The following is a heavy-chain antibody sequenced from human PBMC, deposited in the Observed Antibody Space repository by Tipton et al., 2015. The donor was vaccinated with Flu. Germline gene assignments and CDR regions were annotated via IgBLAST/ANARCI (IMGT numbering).Heavy chain of an antibody. CDR2: ISAYNGNT. CDR1: GYTFTSYG. CDR3: AREVGWTYYYDSSGSLLGDI. J-gene: IGHJ3*02. D-gene: IGHD3-22*01. V-gene: IGHV1-18*01. Sequence: QLVQSGAEVKKPGASVKVSCKASGYTFTSYGISWVRQAPGQGLEWMGWISAYNGNTNYAQKLRGRVTMTTDTSTSTAYMELRSLRSDDTAVYYCAREVGWTYYYDSSGSLLGDIWGQGTMVTVSS.